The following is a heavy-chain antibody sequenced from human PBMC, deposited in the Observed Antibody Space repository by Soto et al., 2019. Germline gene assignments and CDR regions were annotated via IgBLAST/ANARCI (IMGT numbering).Heavy chain of an antibody. V-gene: IGHV4-30-2*01. CDR1: GVSISSGGYS. CDR2: IYSGTT. J-gene: IGHJ4*02. D-gene: IGHD2-15*01. Sequence: QVQLQESASGPVKPSQTLSLTCAVSGVSISSGGYSWSWIRQPPGQGLEWIGYIYSGTTHYNPSLKSRVTISMNRSKNQVSLSLKSVPAADTAVYYCAREDSGAFYDFWGQGTLVTVSS. CDR3: AREDSGAFYDF.